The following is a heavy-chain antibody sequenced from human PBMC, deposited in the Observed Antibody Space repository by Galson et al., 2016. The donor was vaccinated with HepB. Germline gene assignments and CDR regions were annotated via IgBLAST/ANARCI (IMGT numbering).Heavy chain of an antibody. J-gene: IGHJ4*02. D-gene: IGHD3-9*01. CDR1: GFTFSSYA. V-gene: IGHV3-23*01. Sequence: SLRLSCAASGFTFSSYAMSWVRQAPGKGLEWVSAISGSGGSTYYADSVKGRFTISRDNSKNTLYLQMNSLRADDTAVYYCAKSVLEYDILTGYYRRGADYWGQGTLVTVSS. CDR3: AKSVLEYDILTGYYRRGADY. CDR2: ISGSGGST.